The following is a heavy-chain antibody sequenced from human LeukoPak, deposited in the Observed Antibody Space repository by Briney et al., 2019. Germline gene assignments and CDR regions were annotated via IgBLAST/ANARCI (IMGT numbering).Heavy chain of an antibody. Sequence: PGGSLRLSCAASAFSFSNSSMHWVRQAPGKGLVCFSRISGDGSSTSYADSVKGRFTVSRDNAKNTLYLQMNSLRAEDTAVYYCAKGLSINWFDPWGQGTLVTVSS. D-gene: IGHD2-2*02. J-gene: IGHJ5*02. CDR2: ISGDGSST. CDR3: AKGLSINWFDP. V-gene: IGHV3-74*01. CDR1: AFSFSNSS.